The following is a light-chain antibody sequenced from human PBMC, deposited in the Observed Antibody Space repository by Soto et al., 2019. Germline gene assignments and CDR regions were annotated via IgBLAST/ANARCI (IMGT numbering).Light chain of an antibody. CDR1: QYIHNW. CDR2: AAS. CDR3: HQANSFT. J-gene: IGKJ4*01. Sequence: DIQMTQSPSAVSSALEDRVTITCLSSQYIHNWLAWYPQKPGKAPKLLIYAASRLVNGVTSRFSGSGSETNFTLTISSLPPEDLATYYCHQANSFTFGGGTTVDIK. V-gene: IGKV1-12*01.